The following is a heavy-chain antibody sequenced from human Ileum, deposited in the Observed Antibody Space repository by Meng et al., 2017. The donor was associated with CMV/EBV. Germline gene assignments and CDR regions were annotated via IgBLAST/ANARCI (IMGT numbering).Heavy chain of an antibody. CDR2: LYYSGSP. CDR1: GCSITSGIYY. CDR3: VRQVVAASFDY. D-gene: IGHD2-15*01. V-gene: IGHV4-30-4*08. J-gene: IGHJ4*02. Sequence: EGSGQGLVQPSHTLSLPGSVSGCSITSGIYYWSWIRQPPGRGREWIGYLYYSGSPYYKPSLKSRVTISLDTSKNQFSLNLRSVTATDSAVYYCVRQVVAASFDYWGQGALVTVSS.